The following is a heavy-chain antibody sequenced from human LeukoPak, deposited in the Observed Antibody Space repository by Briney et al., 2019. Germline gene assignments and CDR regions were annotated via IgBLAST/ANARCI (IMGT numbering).Heavy chain of an antibody. J-gene: IGHJ4*02. D-gene: IGHD5-18*01. V-gene: IGHV4-4*07. Sequence: SETLSLTCIVSGDSISSYYWSWIRQPAGKGLECIGRINTSGSTNYNPSLKSRVTMSIDTSKNQFSLKLSSVTAADTAVYYCARVSDTSMSGDYFDYWGQGTLVTVSS. CDR2: INTSGST. CDR3: ARVSDTSMSGDYFDY. CDR1: GDSISSYY.